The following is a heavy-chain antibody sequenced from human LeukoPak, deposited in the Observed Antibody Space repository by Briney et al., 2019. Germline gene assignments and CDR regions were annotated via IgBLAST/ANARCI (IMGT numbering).Heavy chain of an antibody. CDR2: MNPNSGNT. CDR1: GGTFSSYD. D-gene: IGHD2-2*01. Sequence: ASVKVSCKASGGTFSSYDINWVRQATGQGLEWMGWMNPNSGNTGYAQKFQGRVTITRNTSISTAYMELSSLRSEDTAVYYCARGPNAGFDPWGQGTLVTVSS. J-gene: IGHJ5*02. V-gene: IGHV1-8*03. CDR3: ARGPNAGFDP.